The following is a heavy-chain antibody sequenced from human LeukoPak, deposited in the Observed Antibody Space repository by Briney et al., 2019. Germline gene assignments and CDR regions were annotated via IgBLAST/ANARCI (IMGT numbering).Heavy chain of an antibody. Sequence: GSLRLSCAASGFTFSTYGMHWVRQAPGKGLEWVAVIPYDGSNKYYADSVKGRFTISRDNSKNTLYLQMNSLRAEDTAVYYCARASIAVGGVGFDYWGQGTLVTVSS. V-gene: IGHV3-30*03. J-gene: IGHJ4*02. CDR3: ARASIAVGGVGFDY. CDR1: GFTFSTYG. CDR2: IPYDGSNK. D-gene: IGHD6-19*01.